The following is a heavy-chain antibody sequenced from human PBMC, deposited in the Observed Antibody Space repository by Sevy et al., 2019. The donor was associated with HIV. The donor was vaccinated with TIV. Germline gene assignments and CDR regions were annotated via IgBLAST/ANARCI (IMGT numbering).Heavy chain of an antibody. V-gene: IGHV4-34*01. CDR3: ARGDGYNYFGLYYFDY. D-gene: IGHD5-12*01. Sequence: SETLSLTCAVYGGSVSGYYWSWIRQPPGKGLEWIGEINHSGSTNYNPSLKSRVTISVDTSKNQFSLKLSSVTAADTAVYYCARGDGYNYFGLYYFDYWGQGTLVTVSS. CDR2: INHSGST. CDR1: GGSVSGYY. J-gene: IGHJ4*02.